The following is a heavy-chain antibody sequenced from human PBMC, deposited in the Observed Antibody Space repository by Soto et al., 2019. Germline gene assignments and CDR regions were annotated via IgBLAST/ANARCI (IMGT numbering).Heavy chain of an antibody. CDR2: INHSGST. Sequence: PSETLSLTCAVYGGSFSGYYWSWIRQPPGKGLEWIGEINHSGSTNYNPSLKSRVTISVDTSKNQFSLKLSSVTAADTAVYYCARVLSSSWYSYYYYGMDVWGQGTTVTVSS. V-gene: IGHV4-34*01. CDR1: GGSFSGYY. D-gene: IGHD6-13*01. J-gene: IGHJ6*02. CDR3: ARVLSSSWYSYYYYGMDV.